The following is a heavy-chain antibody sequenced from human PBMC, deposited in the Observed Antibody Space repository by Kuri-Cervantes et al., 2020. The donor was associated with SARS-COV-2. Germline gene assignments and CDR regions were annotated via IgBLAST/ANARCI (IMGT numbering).Heavy chain of an antibody. CDR2: INAGNGNT. CDR3: ARVAWFNNWFDP. J-gene: IGHJ5*02. D-gene: IGHD3-10*01. CDR1: GYTFTSYA. V-gene: IGHV1-3*01. Sequence: ASVKVSCKASGYTFTSYAMHWVRQAPGQRLEWMGWINAGNGNTKYSQKFQGRVTITRDTSASTAYMELSSLRSEDTAVYYCARVAWFNNWFDPWGQGTLVTVSS.